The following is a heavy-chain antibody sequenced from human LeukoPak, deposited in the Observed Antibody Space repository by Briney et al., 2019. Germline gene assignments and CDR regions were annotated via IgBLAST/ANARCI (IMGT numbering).Heavy chain of an antibody. CDR3: ARRRGGGAAGKDWFDP. J-gene: IGHJ5*02. Sequence: GGSLRLSCADSGFTFSSYWMSWVRQAPGKGLEWVANIKQDGSEKYYVDSVKGRFTISRDNAKDSLYLQMNSLRAEDTAVYYCARRRGGGAAGKDWFDPWGQGTLVTVSS. V-gene: IGHV3-7*03. CDR1: GFTFSSYW. D-gene: IGHD6-13*01. CDR2: IKQDGSEK.